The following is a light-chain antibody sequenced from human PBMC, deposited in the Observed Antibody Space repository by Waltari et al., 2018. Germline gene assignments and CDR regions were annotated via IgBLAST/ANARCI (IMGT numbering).Light chain of an antibody. J-gene: IGKJ4*01. V-gene: IGKV1-9*01. CDR3: QQVNGYPLT. CDR2: AAS. Sequence: DIQLTQSPSFLSASVGDRGTITCRASQGISSYLVWYQQKPGKAPKVLISAASTLQTGVPSRFSGSGSGTEFTLTISSLLPEDFATYYCQQVNGYPLTFGGGTKVEIK. CDR1: QGISSY.